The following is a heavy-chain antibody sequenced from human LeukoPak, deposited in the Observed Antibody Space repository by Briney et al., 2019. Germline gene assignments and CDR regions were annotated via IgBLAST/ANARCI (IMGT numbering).Heavy chain of an antibody. Sequence: GRSLRLSCAASGFTFDDYAMHGVRQAPGKGLEWVAVISYDGSNKYYADSVKGRFTISRDNSKNTLYLQMNSLRAEDTAVYYCVIVPAADYGMDVWGQGTTVTVSS. J-gene: IGHJ6*02. V-gene: IGHV3-30*04. CDR1: GFTFDDYA. D-gene: IGHD2-2*01. CDR2: ISYDGSNK. CDR3: VIVPAADYGMDV.